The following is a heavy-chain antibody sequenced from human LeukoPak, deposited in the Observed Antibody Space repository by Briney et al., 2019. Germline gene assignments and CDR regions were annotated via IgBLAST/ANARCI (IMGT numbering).Heavy chain of an antibody. CDR2: ISGSGGST. V-gene: IGHV3-23*01. CDR3: AKQRQDWFGELSPEYYFDY. CDR1: GFTFSSYA. Sequence: PGGSLRLSCAASGFTFSSYAMSWVRQAPGKGLEWVSAISGSGGSTYYADSVKGRFTISRDNSKNTLYLQMNSLRAEDTAVYYCAKQRQDWFGELSPEYYFDYWGQGTLVTVSS. D-gene: IGHD3-10*01. J-gene: IGHJ4*02.